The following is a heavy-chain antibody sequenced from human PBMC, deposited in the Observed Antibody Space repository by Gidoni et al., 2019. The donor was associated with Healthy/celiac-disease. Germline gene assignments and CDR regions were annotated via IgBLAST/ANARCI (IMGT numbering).Heavy chain of an antibody. CDR1: GYTLTELS. J-gene: IGHJ5*02. V-gene: IGHV1-24*01. D-gene: IGHD1-7*01. CDR3: ATGNWNSPWNWFDP. Sequence: QLVQSGAEVKKPGASVKVSCKVSGYTLTELSMHWVRQAPGKGLEWMGGFDPEDGETIYAQKFQGRVTMTEDTSTDTAYMELSSLRSEDTAVYYGATGNWNSPWNWFDPWGQGTLVTVSS. CDR2: FDPEDGET.